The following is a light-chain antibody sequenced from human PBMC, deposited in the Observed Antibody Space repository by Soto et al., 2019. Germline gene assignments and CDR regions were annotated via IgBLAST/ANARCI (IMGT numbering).Light chain of an antibody. Sequence: QSALTQPASVSGSPGQSITISCTGTSSDVGSYNLVSWYQQHPGKAPKLMIYEGSKRPSGVSNRFSGSKSGNTASLTISGLQAEDEADYYCCSYAGRFGGGTQLTVL. V-gene: IGLV2-23*01. J-gene: IGLJ2*01. CDR3: CSYAGR. CDR2: EGS. CDR1: SSDVGSYNL.